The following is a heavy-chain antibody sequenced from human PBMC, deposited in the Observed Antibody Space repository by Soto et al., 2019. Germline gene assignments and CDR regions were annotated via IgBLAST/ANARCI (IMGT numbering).Heavy chain of an antibody. Sequence: EVQLLESGGGLVQPGGSLRLSCAASGFTFSSYAMSWVRQAPGKGLEWVSAISGSGGSTYYADAVKGRFSISRDNSKNALYLQMNSLRAEDTAVYYCAKMALVGATSFGYWGQGTLVTVSS. J-gene: IGHJ4*02. CDR1: GFTFSSYA. CDR2: ISGSGGST. D-gene: IGHD1-26*01. CDR3: AKMALVGATSFGY. V-gene: IGHV3-23*01.